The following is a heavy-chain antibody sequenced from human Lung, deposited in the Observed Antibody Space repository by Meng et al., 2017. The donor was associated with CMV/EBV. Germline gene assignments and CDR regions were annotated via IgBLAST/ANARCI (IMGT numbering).Heavy chain of an antibody. V-gene: IGHV4-31*03. CDR3: ARAQYYYDSSAFFEY. J-gene: IGHJ4*02. CDR2: IYHSGTT. D-gene: IGHD3-22*01. CDR1: GGSINSGGYY. Sequence: SETLSLTCTVSGGSINSGGYYWSWIRQHPGKGLEWIGHIYHSGTTSYNPSLKSRVSISVDTSKKQFSLKLSSTTAADTAVYYCARAQYYYDSSAFFEYWGQGALVTVSS.